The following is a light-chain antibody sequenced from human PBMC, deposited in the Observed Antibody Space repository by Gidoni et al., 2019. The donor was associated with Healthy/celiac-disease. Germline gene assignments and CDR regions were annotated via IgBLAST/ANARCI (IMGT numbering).Light chain of an antibody. CDR2: EVS. Sequence: QSALTQPASVSGSPGQSITMSCTGTSSDVGGYNYVSWYQQHPGKAPELMIYEVSNRPSGVSNRFSGSKSGNTASLTISGLQAEDEADYYCSSYTSSSTLAVFGGGTKLTVL. CDR3: SSYTSSSTLAV. V-gene: IGLV2-14*01. J-gene: IGLJ3*02. CDR1: SSDVGGYNY.